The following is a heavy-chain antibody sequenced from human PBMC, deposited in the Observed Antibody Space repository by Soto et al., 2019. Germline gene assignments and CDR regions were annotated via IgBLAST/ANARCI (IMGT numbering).Heavy chain of an antibody. Sequence: QVQLQESGPGLVKPSETLSLTCTVSGVSINGYYWSWIGQPPGKGLEWIGYVYNSGITKYSPSLNSRITLSADLTSTQFCLKLSSLVAADPGVSSCARRLVNVFSVCNCWEDAFDIWGQVTMVTVSS. CDR1: GVSINGYY. J-gene: IGHJ3*02. CDR3: ARRLVNVFSVCNCWEDAFDI. V-gene: IGHV4-59*12. CDR2: VYNSGIT. D-gene: IGHD6-6*01.